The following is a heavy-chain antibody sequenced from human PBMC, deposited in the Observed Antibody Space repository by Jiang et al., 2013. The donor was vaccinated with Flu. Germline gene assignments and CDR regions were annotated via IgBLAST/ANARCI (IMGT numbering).Heavy chain of an antibody. CDR3: AKEGAPNRDSNLRYRYFFDL. D-gene: IGHD3-22*01. CDR2: VSNDGKTE. J-gene: IGHJ4*02. V-gene: IGHV3-30*18. CDR1: GFSFSSYG. Sequence: QLVESGGRVVQPGRALRLSCAASGFSFSSYGMHWVRQAPGKGLEWVAVVSNDGKTEYYADSVKGRFTISRDSSKNTLYLEMDSLTTEDTAVYYCAKEGAPNRDSNLRYRYFFDLWGRGTLVTVSS.